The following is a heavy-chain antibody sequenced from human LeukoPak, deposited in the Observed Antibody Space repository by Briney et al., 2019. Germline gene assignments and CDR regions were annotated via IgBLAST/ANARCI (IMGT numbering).Heavy chain of an antibody. D-gene: IGHD5-18*01. V-gene: IGHV3-53*01. CDR2: IYSGGST. CDR1: GFTVSSNY. Sequence: PGGSLRLSCAASGFTVSSNYMNWVRQAPGKGLEWVSVIYSGGSTYYADSVKGRFTISRDNSKNTLYLRMNSLRAEDTAVYYCARDPIHDYWGQGTLVTVSS. J-gene: IGHJ4*02. CDR3: ARDPIHDY.